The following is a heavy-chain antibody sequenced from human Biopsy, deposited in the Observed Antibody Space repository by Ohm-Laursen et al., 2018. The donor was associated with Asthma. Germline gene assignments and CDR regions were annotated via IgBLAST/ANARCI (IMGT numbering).Heavy chain of an antibody. Sequence: SLRLSCSAAGFSFSNFAIHWVRQAPGKGLEWVGVISKDASTQDYADSVKGRFTMARDNSKNTLDLQMNSLREEDTAVYYCVRDGTDDAFDIWGQGTVASVSS. CDR2: ISKDASTQ. D-gene: IGHD1-1*01. CDR3: VRDGTDDAFDI. CDR1: GFSFSNFA. V-gene: IGHV3-30*01. J-gene: IGHJ3*02.